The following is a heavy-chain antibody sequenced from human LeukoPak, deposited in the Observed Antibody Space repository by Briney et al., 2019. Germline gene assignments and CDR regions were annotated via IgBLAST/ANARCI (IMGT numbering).Heavy chain of an antibody. CDR3: ARAIHCGGDCYPGTWDAFDI. D-gene: IGHD2-21*02. J-gene: IGHJ3*02. CDR2: INPNSGGT. CDR1: GYTFTGYY. Sequence: ASVKVSCKASGYTFTGYYMHWVRQAPGQGLEWMGWINPNSGGTNYAQTFQGGVTMTRDTSISTAYMELSRLRSDDTAVYDCARAIHCGGDCYPGTWDAFDIWGQGTMVTVSS. V-gene: IGHV1-2*02.